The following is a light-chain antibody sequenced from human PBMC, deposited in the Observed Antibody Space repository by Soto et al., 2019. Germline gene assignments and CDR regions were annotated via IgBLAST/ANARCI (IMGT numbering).Light chain of an antibody. J-gene: IGKJ5*01. CDR3: QQYNSYSSIT. CDR1: QSISSR. CDR2: DAS. Sequence: DLQMTQSPSTLSASVGDRVTITCPAGQSISSRFAWYQQKPGKAPKLLIYDASSLESGVPSRFSGSGSGTEFTLTISSLQPDDFATYYCQQYNSYSSITFGQGTRLEI. V-gene: IGKV1-5*01.